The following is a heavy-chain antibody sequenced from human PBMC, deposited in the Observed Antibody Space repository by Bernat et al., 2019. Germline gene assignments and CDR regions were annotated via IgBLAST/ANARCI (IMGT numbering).Heavy chain of an antibody. CDR1: GFTFNNAW. D-gene: IGHD6-19*01. CDR3: TTGSGWYGPHYFDY. Sequence: EVQLVESGGGLVKPGGSLRLSCAASGFTFNNAWMNWVRQAPGKGLEWVGRIKSKTDGGTTDYAAPVKGRFTISRDDSKNTLYLQMNSLKTEDTAVYYCTTGSGWYGPHYFDYWGQGTLVTVSS. V-gene: IGHV3-15*07. J-gene: IGHJ4*02. CDR2: IKSKTDGGTT.